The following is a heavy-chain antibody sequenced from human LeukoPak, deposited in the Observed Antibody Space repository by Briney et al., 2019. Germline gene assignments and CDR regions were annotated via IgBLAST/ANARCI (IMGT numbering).Heavy chain of an antibody. CDR3: ARSGCSSTSCYQADY. Sequence: PSETLSLTCTISGGSISSGSYYWNWIRQPAGKGLEWIGLIFISGSTNYNPSLKSRVTISVDTSKNQFSLKLSSVTAADTAVYYCARSGCSSTSCYQADYWGQGTLVTVSS. CDR2: IFISGST. V-gene: IGHV4-61*02. D-gene: IGHD2-2*01. CDR1: GGSISSGSYY. J-gene: IGHJ4*02.